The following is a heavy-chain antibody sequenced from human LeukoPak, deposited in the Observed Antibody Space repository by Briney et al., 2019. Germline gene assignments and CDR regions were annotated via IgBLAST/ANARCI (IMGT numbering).Heavy chain of an antibody. CDR3: ASASSHRIAAGGDY. V-gene: IGHV3-74*01. CDR2: ISNDGSTR. D-gene: IGHD6-13*01. Sequence: GGSLRLSCAASGSTFRNYWMHWVRQGQGKGLVWVSRISNDGSTRHYADSVKGRFTISRDNSKNMMYLQMNSLRAEDTAVYYCASASSHRIAAGGDYWGHGTLVTVSS. J-gene: IGHJ4*01. CDR1: GSTFRNYW.